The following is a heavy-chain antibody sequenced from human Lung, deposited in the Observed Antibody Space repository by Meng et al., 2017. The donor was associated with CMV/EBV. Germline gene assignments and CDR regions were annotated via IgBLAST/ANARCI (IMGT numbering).Heavy chain of an antibody. CDR2: VSYDGNNN. D-gene: IGHD2-2*01. Sequence: GESLKISCAASGITFNNYAMHWVRQPPGKGLQWVAVVSYDGNNNYYADSVKGRFTTSRDNSKNTLDLQMSSLRAEDTAMYYCAKKGPYCSSTSCPPDAFDIWGQGTMVTVSS. V-gene: IGHV3-30-3*02. J-gene: IGHJ3*02. CDR1: GITFNNYA. CDR3: AKKGPYCSSTSCPPDAFDI.